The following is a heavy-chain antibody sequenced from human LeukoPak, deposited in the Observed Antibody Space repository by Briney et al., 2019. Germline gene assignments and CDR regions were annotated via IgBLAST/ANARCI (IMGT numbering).Heavy chain of an antibody. D-gene: IGHD3-10*01. CDR3: ARDRYYGSGSSDY. CDR2: IKQDGSEK. CDR1: GITFSTYT. J-gene: IGHJ4*02. Sequence: GGSLRVSCAASGITFSTYTMNWVRQAPGKGLEWVANIKQDGSEKYYGDSVKGRFTISRDNAKNSLYLQMNSLRAEDTAVYYCARDRYYGSGSSDYWGQGTLVTVSS. V-gene: IGHV3-7*01.